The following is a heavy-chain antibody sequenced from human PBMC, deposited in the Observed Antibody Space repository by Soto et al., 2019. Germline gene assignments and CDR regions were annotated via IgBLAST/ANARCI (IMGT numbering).Heavy chain of an antibody. J-gene: IGHJ4*02. CDR3: ARDAARSSDYFDY. CDR1: GFTFNIYG. Sequence: PGGSLRLSCAASGFTFNIYGMHWVRQAPDKGLEWVAVISFDGNNEYYADSVKGRFTISRDNSKNTLFLQMNSLRAEDTAVYHCARDAARSSDYFDYWGQGTRVTVSS. V-gene: IGHV3-30*03. D-gene: IGHD3-10*01. CDR2: ISFDGNNE.